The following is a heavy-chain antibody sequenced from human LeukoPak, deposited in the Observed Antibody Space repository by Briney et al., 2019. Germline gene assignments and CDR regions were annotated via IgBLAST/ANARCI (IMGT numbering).Heavy chain of an antibody. Sequence: SETLSLTCAVYGGSFSRYYWSWIRQPPGKGLEWIGEINHSGSTNYNPSLKSRVTISVDTSKNQFSLKLSSVTAADTAVYYCARLQLTTYCFDYWGQGTLVTVSS. V-gene: IGHV4-34*01. CDR2: INHSGST. D-gene: IGHD6-6*01. CDR1: GGSFSRYY. J-gene: IGHJ4*02. CDR3: ARLQLTTYCFDY.